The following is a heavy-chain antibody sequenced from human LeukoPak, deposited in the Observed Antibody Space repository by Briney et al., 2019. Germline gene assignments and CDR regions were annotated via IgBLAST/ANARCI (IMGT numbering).Heavy chain of an antibody. CDR1: GFTFSSYA. Sequence: GGSLRLSCAASGFTFSSYAMSWVRQAPGEGLGWVSSITTSGGSTYYADSVKGRFTISRDNAKNTLYLQMNSLRAEDTAIYYCAKEATRGAPHLDYWGQGTLVTVSS. D-gene: IGHD3-10*01. CDR3: AKEATRGAPHLDY. CDR2: ITTSGGST. V-gene: IGHV3-23*01. J-gene: IGHJ4*02.